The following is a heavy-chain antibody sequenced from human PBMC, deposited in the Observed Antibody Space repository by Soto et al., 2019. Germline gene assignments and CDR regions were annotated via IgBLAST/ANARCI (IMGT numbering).Heavy chain of an antibody. J-gene: IGHJ4*02. CDR1: GYSIISGYY. V-gene: IGHV4-38-2*02. CDR2: ISHSGNT. CDR3: GRDYVDTSMV. Sequence: SSETLSLTCAVSGYSIISGYYLGLIRHPPGKGLEWIGSISHSGNTYYNPSLKSRVTISVDTSKNQFSLKLSSVTAADTAVYFCGRDYVDTSMVWGQGTLVTVSS. D-gene: IGHD5-18*01.